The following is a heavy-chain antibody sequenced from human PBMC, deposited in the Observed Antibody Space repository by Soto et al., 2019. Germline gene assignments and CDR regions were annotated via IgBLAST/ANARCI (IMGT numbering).Heavy chain of an antibody. Sequence: GGSLRLSCTAPGFTFSSYSMNWVRQAPGKGLEWVSYISSSSSTIYYADSVKGRFTISRDNAKNSLYLQMNSLRDEDTAVYYCASGGLYGSSWYPGGYFDYWGQGTLVTVSS. V-gene: IGHV3-48*02. CDR2: ISSSSSTI. D-gene: IGHD6-13*01. CDR1: GFTFSSYS. J-gene: IGHJ4*02. CDR3: ASGGLYGSSWYPGGYFDY.